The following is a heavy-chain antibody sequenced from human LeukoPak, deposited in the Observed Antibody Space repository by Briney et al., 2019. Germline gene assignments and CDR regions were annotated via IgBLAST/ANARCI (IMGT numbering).Heavy chain of an antibody. CDR2: MYYSGNT. V-gene: IGHV4-39*01. Sequence: SETLSLTCTVSGGSISSSNYYWGWIRQPPGKGLEWIGSMYYSGNTDYNPSLKSRVTISVDTSKNQFSLKVNSVTAADTAVYYCARTLGWASSRYPFDGWGQGTLVAVSS. CDR3: ARTLGWASSRYPFDG. CDR1: GGSISSSNYY. J-gene: IGHJ4*02. D-gene: IGHD3-16*02.